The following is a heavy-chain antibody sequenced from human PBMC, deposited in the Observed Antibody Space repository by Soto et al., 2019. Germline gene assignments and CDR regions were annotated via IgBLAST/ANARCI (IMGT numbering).Heavy chain of an antibody. D-gene: IGHD3-10*01. CDR2: INAGTGNT. CDR1: GYTFTSYA. J-gene: IGHJ4*02. V-gene: IGHV1-3*01. CDR3: ARADYYYLDY. Sequence: QVQLVQSGAEVKKPGASVKVSCKASGYTFTSYAMPWVRQAPGQRLEWMGWINAGTGNTKYSQTFQGRVTITRDTAASTAYMELSSLRSEDTAAYYCARADYYYLDYWGQGTLVTVSS.